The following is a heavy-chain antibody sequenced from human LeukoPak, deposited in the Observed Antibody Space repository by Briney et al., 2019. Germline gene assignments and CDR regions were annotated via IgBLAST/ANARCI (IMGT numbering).Heavy chain of an antibody. CDR1: GYSISSSNW. D-gene: IGHD1-7*01. CDR2: IYYSGST. Sequence: SETLSLTCAVSGYSISSSNWWGWIRQPPGKGLEWIGYIYYSGSTYYNPSLKSRVTISVDTSKNQFSLKLSSVTAADTAVYYCSRVVPILRNWNYGLPWFDPWGQGTLVTVSS. V-gene: IGHV4-28*03. J-gene: IGHJ5*02. CDR3: SRVVPILRNWNYGLPWFDP.